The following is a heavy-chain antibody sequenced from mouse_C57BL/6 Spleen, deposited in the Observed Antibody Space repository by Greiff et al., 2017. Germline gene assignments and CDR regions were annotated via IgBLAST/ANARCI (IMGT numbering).Heavy chain of an antibody. CDR3: AREGYDYEENYAMDY. V-gene: IGHV1-81*01. Sequence: QVQLQQSGAELARPGASVKLSCKASGYTFTSYGISWVKQRTGQGLEWIGEIYPRSGNTYYNEKFKGKATLTADKSSSTAYMELRSLTSEDSAVYFCAREGYDYEENYAMDYWGQGTSVTVSS. CDR2: IYPRSGNT. CDR1: GYTFTSYG. D-gene: IGHD2-4*01. J-gene: IGHJ4*01.